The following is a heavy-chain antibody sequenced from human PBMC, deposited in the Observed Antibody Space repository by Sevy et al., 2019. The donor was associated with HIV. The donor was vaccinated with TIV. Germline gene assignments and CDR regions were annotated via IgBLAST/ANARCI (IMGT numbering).Heavy chain of an antibody. D-gene: IGHD3-22*01. CDR1: GFTFDDNA. CDR2: ISWNSDKI. V-gene: IGHV3-9*01. CDR3: ARESYFYDTTTFPENDY. J-gene: IGHJ4*02. Sequence: GGSLRLSCVASGFTFDDNAMHWVRQAPGKGLEWVSGISWNSDKIGYADSVKGRFTISRDNAKNSLYLQMNSLRAEDTAVYYCARESYFYDTTTFPENDYWGRGTLVTVSS.